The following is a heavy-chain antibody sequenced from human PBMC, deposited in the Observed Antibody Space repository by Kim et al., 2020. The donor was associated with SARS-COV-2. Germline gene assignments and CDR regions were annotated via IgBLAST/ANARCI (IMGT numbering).Heavy chain of an antibody. CDR3: AKEFMAAPLTFDL. Sequence: GGSLRLSCVASGFTFSHFPMAWVRRAPGKGLEWVSSISQTSGSLYYADSVKGRFTISRDNFNNVLYLQLNSLRADDTAIYFCAKEFMAAPLTFDLWGQGTLVSVSS. CDR1: GFTFSHFP. V-gene: IGHV3-23*01. J-gene: IGHJ5*02. CDR2: ISQTSGSL. D-gene: IGHD6-6*01.